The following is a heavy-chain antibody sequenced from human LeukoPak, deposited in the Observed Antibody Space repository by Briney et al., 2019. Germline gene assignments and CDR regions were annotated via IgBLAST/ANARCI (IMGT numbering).Heavy chain of an antibody. CDR1: GCTFTSSA. D-gene: IGHD3-22*01. Sequence: SVNVSFKASGCTFTSSAMQWVGQARGQRLEWIGWIDVGSGNTNYAQQFQERVTITRDMYTSRAYMELSSLRSEDTAVYYCAAAAINYYDSSGYAFDIWGQGTMVTVSS. CDR3: AAAAINYYDSSGYAFDI. V-gene: IGHV1-58*02. CDR2: IDVGSGNT. J-gene: IGHJ3*02.